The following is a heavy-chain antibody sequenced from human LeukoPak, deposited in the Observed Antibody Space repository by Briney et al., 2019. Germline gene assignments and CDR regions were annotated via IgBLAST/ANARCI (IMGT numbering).Heavy chain of an antibody. Sequence: PSGTLSLACAVSGGSISSNTWWSGVRQPPGKGLEGIGEIYHSGSTNYNPSLKSRVTISVDKSKNQFSLKLSSVTAADTAVYYCAGYYGSGSYIWFDPWGQGTLVTVSS. CDR2: IYHSGST. CDR1: GGSISSNTW. D-gene: IGHD3-10*01. CDR3: AGYYGSGSYIWFDP. J-gene: IGHJ5*02. V-gene: IGHV4-4*02.